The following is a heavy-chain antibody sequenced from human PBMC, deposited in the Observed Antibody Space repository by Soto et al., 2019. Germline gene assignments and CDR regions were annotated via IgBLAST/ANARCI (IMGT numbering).Heavy chain of an antibody. D-gene: IGHD2-15*01. J-gene: IGHJ4*02. V-gene: IGHV4-34*01. CDR2: INHSGSS. CDR1: GGSFSGYY. CDR3: ARGPSGGGFPYFDS. Sequence: QVPLQQWGAGLLKPSETLSLTCAVYGGSFSGYYWSWIRQTPEKGLEWIGEINHSGSSNYNPSLKSRVTISVDTSKNQFSLKLTSVIAADTAVYYCARGPSGGGFPYFDSWGQGTLVTVSS.